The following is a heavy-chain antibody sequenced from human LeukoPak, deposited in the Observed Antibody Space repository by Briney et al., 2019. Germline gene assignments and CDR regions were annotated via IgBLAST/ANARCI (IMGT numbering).Heavy chain of an antibody. J-gene: IGHJ4*02. CDR1: GFTLSSYG. CDR3: ARGDPRPPYYFDY. Sequence: GGPLRLSCAASGFTLSSYGMHWVRQAPGKGLEWVAVIWYDGSNKYYADSVKGRFTISRDNSKNTLYLQMNSLRAEDTAVYCCARGDPRPPYYFDYWGQGTLVTVSS. CDR2: IWYDGSNK. V-gene: IGHV3-33*01.